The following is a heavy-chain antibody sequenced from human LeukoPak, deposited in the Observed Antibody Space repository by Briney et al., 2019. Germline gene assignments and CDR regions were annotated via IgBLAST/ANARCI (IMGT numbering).Heavy chain of an antibody. CDR1: GGSISSGGYY. CDR3: AREWELHAFDI. D-gene: IGHD1-26*01. Sequence: TSETLSLTCTVPGGSISSGGYYWSWIRQHPGKGLEWIGYIYYSGSTYYNPPLKSRVTISVDTSKNQFSLKLSSVTAADTAVYYCAREWELHAFDIWGQGTMVTVSS. CDR2: IYYSGST. J-gene: IGHJ3*02. V-gene: IGHV4-30-4*08.